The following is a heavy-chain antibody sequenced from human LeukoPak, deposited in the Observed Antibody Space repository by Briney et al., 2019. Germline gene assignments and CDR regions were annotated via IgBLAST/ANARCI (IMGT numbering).Heavy chain of an antibody. V-gene: IGHV3-15*01. J-gene: IGHJ4*02. CDR3: STSLRGSDCCLDY. CDR1: GFTFSNAW. CDR2: IKTTTDGGTA. Sequence: PGGSLRLSCATSGFTFSNAWMSWVRQAPGKGLEWVGRIKTTTDGGTADYAAPVKGRFTISRDDSSGTLYLLMNGLKTEDTAVYYCSTSLRGSDCCLDYWGQGTLVAVSS. D-gene: IGHD2-21*02.